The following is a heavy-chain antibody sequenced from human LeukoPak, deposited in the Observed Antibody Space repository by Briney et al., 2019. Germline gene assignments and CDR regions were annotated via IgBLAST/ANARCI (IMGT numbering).Heavy chain of an antibody. CDR2: IYYSGST. V-gene: IGHV4-39*01. CDR1: GGSIGSSSYY. D-gene: IGHD6-19*01. J-gene: IGHJ4*02. CDR3: ARHIGIAVAGTGDY. Sequence: PSETLSLTCTVSGGSIGSSSYYWGWIRQPPGKGLEWIGSIYYSGSTYYNPSLKSRVTISVDTSKNQFSLKLSSVTAADTAVYYCARHIGIAVAGTGDYWGQGTLVTVSS.